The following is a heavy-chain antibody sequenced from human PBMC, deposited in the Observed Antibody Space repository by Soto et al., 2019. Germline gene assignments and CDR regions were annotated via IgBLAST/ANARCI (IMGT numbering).Heavy chain of an antibody. D-gene: IGHD1-1*01. CDR2: IYYSGST. J-gene: IGHJ5*02. V-gene: IGHV4-39*01. Sequence: QLQLQESGPGLVKPSETLSLTCTVSGGSISSSSYYWGWIRQPPGKGLEWIGSIYYSGSTYYNPSLKSRVTISVDTSKNQFSLKLSSVTAADTAVYYCARWGDGTPLRRWFDPWGQGTLVTVSS. CDR1: GGSISSSSYY. CDR3: ARWGDGTPLRRWFDP.